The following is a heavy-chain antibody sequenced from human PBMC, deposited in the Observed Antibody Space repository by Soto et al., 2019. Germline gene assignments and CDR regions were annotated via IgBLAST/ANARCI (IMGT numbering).Heavy chain of an antibody. CDR2: IYYSGTT. D-gene: IGHD2-2*01. CDR3: ARCSLVVVPAPGFDP. J-gene: IGHJ5*02. CDR1: GGSISSGGYY. Sequence: SETLSLTCTVSGGSISSGGYYWSWIRQHPGKGLEWIGYIYYSGTTYYNPSLKSRVTISADTSKNQFSLKLSSVSAADTALYYCARCSLVVVPAPGFDPWGRGTLVTVSS. V-gene: IGHV4-31*03.